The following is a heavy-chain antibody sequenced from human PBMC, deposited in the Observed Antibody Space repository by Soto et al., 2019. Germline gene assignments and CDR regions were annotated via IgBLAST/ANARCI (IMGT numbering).Heavy chain of an antibody. V-gene: IGHV3-48*02. Sequence: EVQLVESGGGLVQPGGSLRLSCAASGSTFSIFGMNGVRQVPGKGLEWVSYISSSSSTIYYADSVKARFTISRDNAKNSLWLQMNSLRDEDTAVYYCARGGAYKIDYWGQGTLVTVSS. CDR3: ARGGAYKIDY. CDR1: GSTFSIFG. D-gene: IGHD1-20*01. CDR2: ISSSSSTI. J-gene: IGHJ4*02.